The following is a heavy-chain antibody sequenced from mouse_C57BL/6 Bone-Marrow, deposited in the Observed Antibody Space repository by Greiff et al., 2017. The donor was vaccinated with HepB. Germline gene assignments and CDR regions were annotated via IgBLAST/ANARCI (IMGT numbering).Heavy chain of an antibody. J-gene: IGHJ3*01. Sequence: LVESGPELVKPGASVKISCKASGYAFSSSWMNWVKQRPGKGLEWIGRIYPGDGDTNYNGKFKGKATLTADKSSSTAYMQLSSLTSEDSAVYFCAREGWLLRTPWFAYWGQGTLVTVSA. CDR2: IYPGDGDT. CDR1: GYAFSSSW. CDR3: AREGWLLRTPWFAY. D-gene: IGHD2-3*01. V-gene: IGHV1-82*01.